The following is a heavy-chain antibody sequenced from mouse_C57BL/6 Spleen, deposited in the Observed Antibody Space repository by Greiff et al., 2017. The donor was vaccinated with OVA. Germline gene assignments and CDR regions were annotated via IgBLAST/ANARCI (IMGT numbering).Heavy chain of an antibody. CDR2: IYPGSGST. J-gene: IGHJ3*01. CDR1: GYTFTSYW. CDR3: ARDSSGYVGTY. Sequence: QVQLQQPGAELVKPGASVKMSCKASGYTFTSYWITWVKQRPGQGLEWIGDIYPGSGSTNYNEKFKSKSTLTVDTSSSTAYMQLSSLTSEDSAVYYCARDSSGYVGTYWGQGTLVTVSA. D-gene: IGHD3-2*02. V-gene: IGHV1-55*01.